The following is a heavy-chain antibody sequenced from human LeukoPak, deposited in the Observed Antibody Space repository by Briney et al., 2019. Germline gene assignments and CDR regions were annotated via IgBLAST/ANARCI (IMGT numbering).Heavy chain of an antibody. V-gene: IGHV4-59*08. D-gene: IGHD6-25*01. CDR1: GGSISSYY. Sequence: SETLSLTCTVSGGSISSYYWSWIRQPPGKGLEWIGYIYYSGSTNHNPSLKSRVTISVDTSKNQFSLKLSSVTAADTAVYYCARQSHGYLDYGMDVWGQGTTVTVSS. CDR2: IYYSGST. CDR3: ARQSHGYLDYGMDV. J-gene: IGHJ6*02.